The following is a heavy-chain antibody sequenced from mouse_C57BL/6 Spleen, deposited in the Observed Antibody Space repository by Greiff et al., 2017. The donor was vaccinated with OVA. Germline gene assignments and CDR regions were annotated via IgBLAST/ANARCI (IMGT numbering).Heavy chain of an antibody. V-gene: IGHV1-84*01. Sequence: VQLQQSGPELVKPGASVKISCKASGYTFTDYYINWVKQRPGKGLEWIGWIYPGSGNTKYTEKFKGKATLTVDTSSSTAYMQLSSLTSEDSAVYFCARSWVLLLRIYYAMDYWGQGTSVTVSS. CDR2: IYPGSGNT. J-gene: IGHJ4*01. CDR3: ARSWVLLLRIYYAMDY. CDR1: GYTFTDYY. D-gene: IGHD2-3*01.